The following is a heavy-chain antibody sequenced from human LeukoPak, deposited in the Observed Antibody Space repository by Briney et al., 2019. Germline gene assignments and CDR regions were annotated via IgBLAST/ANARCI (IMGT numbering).Heavy chain of an antibody. V-gene: IGHV3-21*01. Sequence: PGGSLRLSCAASGFTFDDYVMHWVRQAPGKGLEWVSSISSSSSYIYYADSVKGRFTISRDNAKNSLYLQMNSLRAEDTAVYYCARLRLGELSLPDYYMDVWGKGTTVTISS. CDR1: GFTFDDYV. CDR3: ARLRLGELSLPDYYMDV. CDR2: ISSSSSYI. D-gene: IGHD3-16*02. J-gene: IGHJ6*03.